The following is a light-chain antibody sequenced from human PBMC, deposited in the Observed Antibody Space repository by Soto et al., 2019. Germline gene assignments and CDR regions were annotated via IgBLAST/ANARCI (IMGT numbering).Light chain of an antibody. CDR3: TSHAGTINFPYI. J-gene: IGLJ1*01. Sequence: QSALTQPPSSSGSPGQSVTISCTGTISDVGAYNYVSWYQHHPGKAPKLMVYEVNKRPSGVPDRFSGSKSGNTASLTVSGLQAEDEADYYCTSHAGTINFPYIFGTGTKV. V-gene: IGLV2-8*01. CDR1: ISDVGAYNY. CDR2: EVN.